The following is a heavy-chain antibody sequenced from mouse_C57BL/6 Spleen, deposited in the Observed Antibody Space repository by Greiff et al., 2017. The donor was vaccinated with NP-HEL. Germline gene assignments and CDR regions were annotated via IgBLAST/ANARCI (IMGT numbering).Heavy chain of an antibody. D-gene: IGHD1-1*01. CDR1: GYTFTSYW. V-gene: IGHV1-55*01. Sequence: VQLQQPGAELVKPGASVKMSCKASGYTFTSYWITWVKQRPGQGLEWIGDIYPGSGSTNYNEKFKSKATLTVDTSSSTAYMQLSSLTSEDSAVYYCARGRDYYGSRGTYFDVWGTGTTVTVSS. J-gene: IGHJ1*03. CDR2: IYPGSGST. CDR3: ARGRDYYGSRGTYFDV.